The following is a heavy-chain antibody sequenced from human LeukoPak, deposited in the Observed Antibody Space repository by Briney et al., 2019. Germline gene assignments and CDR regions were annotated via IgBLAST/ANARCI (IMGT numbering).Heavy chain of an antibody. V-gene: IGHV4-4*07. CDR3: ARHWSHSVAQFGRSYWFDP. Sequence: PSETLSLTCIVSGGSISGYYWSWIRQPAGKELEWIGHMDTSGHTNYNSSLMSRVTMSVDTSKNQFSLRLTSVTAADTAVYYCARHWSHSVAQFGRSYWFDPWGQGTLVTVSS. D-gene: IGHD2-15*01. J-gene: IGHJ5*02. CDR1: GGSISGYY. CDR2: MDTSGHT.